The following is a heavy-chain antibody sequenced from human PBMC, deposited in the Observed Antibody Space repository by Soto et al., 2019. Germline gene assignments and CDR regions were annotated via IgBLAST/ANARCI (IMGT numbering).Heavy chain of an antibody. CDR2: ISYDGSNI. V-gene: IGHV3-30*18. CDR1: GFTFSNYD. Sequence: ESGGGVVQPGRSLRLSCAASGFTFSNYDMHWVRQAPGKGLEWVVIISYDGSNIYYADSVKGRFTISRDNSKNTLYLQMNSLRAEDTAVYYCAKESQDYSTYRAYWYFDLWGRGTQVTVSS. CDR3: AKESQDYSTYRAYWYFDL. J-gene: IGHJ2*01. D-gene: IGHD4-4*01.